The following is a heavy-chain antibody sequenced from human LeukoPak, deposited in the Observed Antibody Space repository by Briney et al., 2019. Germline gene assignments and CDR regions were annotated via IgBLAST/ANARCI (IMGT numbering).Heavy chain of an antibody. CDR2: FYYTGST. CDR3: ARLPSAGYVWFED. J-gene: IGHJ4*02. Sequence: SETLSLTCTVSRGSIRNFFWSWVRQPPGKGLEGIGFFYYTGSTNYNPSLKSRVSISVDTSTNQLSLNLTSVTAADPAVYYCARLPSAGYVWFEDWGQGALVTVSS. D-gene: IGHD3-16*01. V-gene: IGHV4-59*01. CDR1: RGSIRNFF.